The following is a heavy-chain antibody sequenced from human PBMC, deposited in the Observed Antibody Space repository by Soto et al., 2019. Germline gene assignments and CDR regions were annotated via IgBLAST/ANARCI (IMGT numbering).Heavy chain of an antibody. CDR1: GFTLSSYA. V-gene: IGHV3-23*01. CDR3: AKARGSSTPAPGSY. Sequence: GGSLRLSCSASGFTLSSYAMSWVRQAPRKGLEWVSVISGSGGDTYYADSVKGRFTIPRDNSKNTLSLQMNSLRAEDTAVYYSAKARGSSTPAPGSYWGQGTLVTVSS. D-gene: IGHD2-2*01. CDR2: ISGSGGDT. J-gene: IGHJ1*01.